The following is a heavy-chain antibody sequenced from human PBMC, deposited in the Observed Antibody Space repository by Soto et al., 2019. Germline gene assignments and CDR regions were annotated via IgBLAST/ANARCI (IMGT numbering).Heavy chain of an antibody. CDR3: ARSMYSPRTRDTVYYYYGMDV. V-gene: IGHV1-69*01. CDR2: IIPIFGTA. CDR1: GGTFSSYA. Sequence: QVQLVQSGAEVKKPGSSVKVSCKASGGTFSSYAISWVRQAPGQGLEWMGGIIPIFGTANYAQKFQGRVTITADESTSTAYMELSSLRSEDTAVYYCARSMYSPRTRDTVYYYYGMDVWGQGTTVTVSS. J-gene: IGHJ6*02. D-gene: IGHD5-18*01.